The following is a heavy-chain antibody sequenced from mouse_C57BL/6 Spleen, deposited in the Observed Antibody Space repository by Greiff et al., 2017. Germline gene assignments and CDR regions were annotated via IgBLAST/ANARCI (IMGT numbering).Heavy chain of an antibody. J-gene: IGHJ3*01. CDR3: ARNYGGGQLKIAY. D-gene: IGHD3-2*02. V-gene: IGHV2-2*01. CDR1: GFSLTSYG. CDR2: IWSGGST. Sequence: QVQLKESGPGLVQPSQSLSITCTVSGFSLTSYGVHWVRQSPGKGLEWLGVIWSGGSTDYNAAFISRLSISKDNSKSQVFFKMNSLQADDTAIYYCARNYGGGQLKIAYWGQGTLVTVSA.